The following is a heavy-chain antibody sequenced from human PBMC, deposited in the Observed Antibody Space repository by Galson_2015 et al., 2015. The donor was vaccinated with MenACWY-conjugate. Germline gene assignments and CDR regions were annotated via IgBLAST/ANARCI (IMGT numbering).Heavy chain of an antibody. Sequence: SLRLSCAASGFSFSSYSMNWVRQAPGKGLEWLSYISSTSSSIYYADSVKGRFTISRDNAKNSLYLQMNSLRAEDTAVYYCARGNSYGTYYYYGLDVWGQGTTVTVSS. CDR1: GFSFSSYS. CDR2: ISSTSSSI. V-gene: IGHV3-48*04. J-gene: IGHJ6*02. CDR3: ARGNSYGTYYYYGLDV. D-gene: IGHD5-18*01.